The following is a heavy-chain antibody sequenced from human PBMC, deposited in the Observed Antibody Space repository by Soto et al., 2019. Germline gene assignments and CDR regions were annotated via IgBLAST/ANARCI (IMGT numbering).Heavy chain of an antibody. CDR2: IYYSGST. J-gene: IGHJ4*02. V-gene: IGHV4-59*08. Sequence: QVQLQESGPGLVKPSETLSLTCTVSGGSISSYYWSWIRQPPGKGLEWIGYIYYSGSTNYNPSLKSRVTISVDTSKNQLSLKLSSVTAADTAVYYCARQVGGWAPWYFDYWGQGTLVTVSS. CDR1: GGSISSYY. D-gene: IGHD6-19*01. CDR3: ARQVGGWAPWYFDY.